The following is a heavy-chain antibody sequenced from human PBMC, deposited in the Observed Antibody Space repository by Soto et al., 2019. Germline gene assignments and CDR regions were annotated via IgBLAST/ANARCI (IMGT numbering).Heavy chain of an antibody. CDR2: ISGSGGST. CDR1: GFTFSSYA. V-gene: IGHV3-23*01. J-gene: IGHJ4*02. CDR3: AKSADVPPVVGATYLDY. Sequence: EVQLLESGGGLVQPGGSLRLSCAASGFTFSSYAMSWVRQAPGKGLEWVSAISGSGGSTYYADSVKGRFTISRDNSKNXXYLQMNSLRAEDTAVYYCAKSADVPPVVGATYLDYWGQGTLVTVSS. D-gene: IGHD1-26*01.